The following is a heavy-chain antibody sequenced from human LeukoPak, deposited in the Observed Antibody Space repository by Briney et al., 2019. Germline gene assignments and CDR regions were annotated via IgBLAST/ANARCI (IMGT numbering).Heavy chain of an antibody. V-gene: IGHV4-59*08. Sequence: SETLSLTCTVSGGSISSYYWSWIRQPPGKGLEWIGYIYYSGSTNYNPSLKSRVTISVDTSKNQFSLKLSSVTAADTAVYYCARHVMDSLYYGMDVWGQGTTVTVSS. CDR2: IYYSGST. J-gene: IGHJ6*02. CDR3: ARHVMDSLYYGMDV. CDR1: GGSISSYY. D-gene: IGHD2-8*01.